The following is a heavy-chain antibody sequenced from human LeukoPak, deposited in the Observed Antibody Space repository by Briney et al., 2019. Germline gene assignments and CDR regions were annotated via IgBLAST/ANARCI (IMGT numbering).Heavy chain of an antibody. V-gene: IGHV3-7*01. CDR3: LAESSTSYEGY. D-gene: IGHD6-6*01. Sequence: PGGSLRLSCGASGFTFSDYSMNWVRQAPGKGLEWVANIKENGSVRQYVDSVKGRFTISRDNAKNSLYLQMNSLRAEDTAVYYCLAESSTSYEGYWGQGTLVTVSS. J-gene: IGHJ4*02. CDR2: IKENGSVR. CDR1: GFTFSDYS.